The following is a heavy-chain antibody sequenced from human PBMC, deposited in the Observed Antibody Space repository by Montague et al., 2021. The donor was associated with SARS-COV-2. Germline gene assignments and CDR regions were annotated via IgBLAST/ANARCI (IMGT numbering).Heavy chain of an antibody. Sequence: SETLSLTCAVYGESFSGYYWPWIRKSPGRGLEWISEINDGGTTNYNWSLKSRVTLSVDTSKNQFSLKLSSVTVADTAVYYCTRWDPQIRTLFGFRGKSANDYWGQGTLVTVSS. V-gene: IGHV4-34*01. CDR2: INDGGTT. CDR1: GESFSGYY. J-gene: IGHJ4*02. CDR3: TRWDPQIRTLFGFRGKSANDY. D-gene: IGHD4-23*01.